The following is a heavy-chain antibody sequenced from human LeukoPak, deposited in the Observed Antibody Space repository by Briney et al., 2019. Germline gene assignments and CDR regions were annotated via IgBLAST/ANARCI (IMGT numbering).Heavy chain of an antibody. D-gene: IGHD6-19*01. CDR2: IYWDDDK. J-gene: IGHJ4*02. CDR3: AHRLPGYISGWSQGNFDY. CDR1: GFSLSTSGEG. Sequence: ESGPTLVNPTQTLTLTCTFSGFSLSTSGEGVGWIRQSPGKALEWLALIYWDDDKRYSPSLNSRLTNTKDTSKSQVVLTMTNMDPVDTATYYCAHRLPGYISGWSQGNFDYWGQGTLVTVSS. V-gene: IGHV2-5*02.